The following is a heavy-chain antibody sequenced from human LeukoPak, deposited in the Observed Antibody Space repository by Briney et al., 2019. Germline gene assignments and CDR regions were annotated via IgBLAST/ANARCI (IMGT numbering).Heavy chain of an antibody. CDR2: IRSKAYGGTT. CDR1: GFTFGDYA. J-gene: IGHJ4*02. V-gene: IGHV3-49*04. Sequence: PGGSLRLSCTASGFTFGDYAMSWVRQAPGKGLEWVGFIRSKAYGGTTEYAASVKGRFTISRDDSKSIAYLQMNSLKTEDTAVYYCTRVNGLLLWFGEYYEDYWGQGTLVTVSS. D-gene: IGHD3-10*01. CDR3: TRVNGLLLWFGEYYEDY.